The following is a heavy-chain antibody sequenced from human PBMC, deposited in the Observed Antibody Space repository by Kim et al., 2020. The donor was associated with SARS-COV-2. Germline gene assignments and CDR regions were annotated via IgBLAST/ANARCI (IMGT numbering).Heavy chain of an antibody. CDR3: ATLSGIGGATWAGGKDLDY. V-gene: IGHV3-33*01. J-gene: IGHJ4*02. Sequence: GGSLRLSCAASGFTFSSYGMHWVRQAPGKGLEWVAAISCDGSNKYYADSVKGRFTISRDNSKNTLYLQMNSLRAEDTAVYYCATLSGIGGATWAGGKDLDYCGQGTLVTVSS. CDR1: GFTFSSYG. D-gene: IGHD1-26*01. CDR2: ISCDGSNK.